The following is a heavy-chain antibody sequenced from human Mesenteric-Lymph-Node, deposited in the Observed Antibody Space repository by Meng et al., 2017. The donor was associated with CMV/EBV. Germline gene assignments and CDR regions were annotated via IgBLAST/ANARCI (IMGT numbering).Heavy chain of an antibody. CDR3: ARGSSYDILTGYFDY. CDR2: IKHSGST. D-gene: IGHD3-9*01. J-gene: IGHJ4*02. CDR1: GWSVSGYY. V-gene: IGHV4-34*01. Sequence: QVPRWGVRLLRPSVTLSFTCAVYGWSVSGYYWNRIRQAPEKGLEWIGEIKHSGSTTYNPSFTSRIIISVDTSTNQISLNMSSVTAADTAVYYCARGSSYDILTGYFDYWGQGALVTVSS.